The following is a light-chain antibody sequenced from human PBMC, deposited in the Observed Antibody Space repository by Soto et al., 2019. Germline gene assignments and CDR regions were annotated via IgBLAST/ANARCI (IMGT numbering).Light chain of an antibody. CDR1: HGIINY. CDR3: LQHNSYPIT. J-gene: IGKJ5*01. CDR2: DAP. V-gene: IGKV1-17*03. Sequence: DIQMTQSPSAMSASVGDRVTITCRASHGIINYLAWFQQKPVKVPKRLIYDAPSLQSGVPSRFSGSGSGTDFTLTISSLQPEDFATYYCLQHNSYPITFGQGTRLANK.